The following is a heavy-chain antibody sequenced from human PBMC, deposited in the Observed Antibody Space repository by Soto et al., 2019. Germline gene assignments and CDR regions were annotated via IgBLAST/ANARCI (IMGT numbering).Heavy chain of an antibody. V-gene: IGHV1-69*06. J-gene: IGHJ6*02. D-gene: IGHD3-22*01. CDR1: GGTFSSYA. Sequence: SVKVSCKASGGTFSSYAISWVRQAPGQGLEWMGGIIPIFGTANYAQKFQGRVTITADKSTSTAYMELSSLRSEDTAVYYCARGPFSGDYYDSRGHYYYSGMDVCGQGTTVTVSS. CDR3: ARGPFSGDYYDSRGHYYYSGMDV. CDR2: IIPIFGTA.